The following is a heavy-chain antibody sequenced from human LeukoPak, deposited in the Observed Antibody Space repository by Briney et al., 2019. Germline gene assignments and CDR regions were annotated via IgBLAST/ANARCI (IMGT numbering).Heavy chain of an antibody. D-gene: IGHD3-10*01. CDR3: AREYYYGSGSYSFDY. CDR1: GFTFSSYW. J-gene: IGHJ4*02. Sequence: GGSLRLSCAASGFTFSSYWMSWVRKAPGKGLEWVANIKQDGSEKYYVDSVKGRFTISRDNAKNSLYLQMNSLRAEDTAVYYCAREYYYGSGSYSFDYWGQGTLVTVSS. CDR2: IKQDGSEK. V-gene: IGHV3-7*01.